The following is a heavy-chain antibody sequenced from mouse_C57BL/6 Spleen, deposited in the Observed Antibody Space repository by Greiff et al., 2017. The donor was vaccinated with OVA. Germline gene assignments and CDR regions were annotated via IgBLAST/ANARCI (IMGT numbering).Heavy chain of an antibody. CDR1: GYTFTSYC. Sequence: QVQLQQPGAELVKPGASVKMSCKASGYTFTSYCITWVKQRPGQGLEWIGDIYPGSGSTNYNEKFKSKATLTVDTSSSTAYMQLSSLTSEDSAVYYCESQDSAGYGHYFDYWGQGTTLTVSS. V-gene: IGHV1-55*01. CDR2: IYPGSGST. D-gene: IGHD3-2*02. J-gene: IGHJ2*01. CDR3: ESQDSAGYGHYFDY.